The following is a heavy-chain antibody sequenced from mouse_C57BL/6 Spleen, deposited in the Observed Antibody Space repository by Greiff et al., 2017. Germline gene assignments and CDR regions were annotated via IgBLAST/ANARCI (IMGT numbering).Heavy chain of an antibody. V-gene: IGHV1-64*01. Sequence: VKLQQPGAELVKPGASVKLSCKASGYTFTSYWMHWVKQRPGQGLEWIGMIHPNSGSTNYNEKFKSKATLTVAKSSSTPYMQLSSLTSYDASVDDCATPGLLYYDAMDYWGQGTSVTVSS. CDR3: ATPGLLYYDAMDY. CDR1: GYTFTSYW. CDR2: IHPNSGST. D-gene: IGHD2-12*01. J-gene: IGHJ4*01.